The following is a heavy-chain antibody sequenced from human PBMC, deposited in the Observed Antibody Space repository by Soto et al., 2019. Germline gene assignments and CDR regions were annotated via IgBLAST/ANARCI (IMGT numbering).Heavy chain of an antibody. CDR1: GGSISSYY. CDR3: ASDPPKNVLDV. CDR2: IYYSGST. Sequence: QVQLQESGPGLVKPSETLSLTCTVSGGSISSYYWGWIRPPPGKGLEWIGYIYYSGSTNYNPSLKSRLTISVDTSKNQFSLKLSSVTAADTAVYYGASDPPKNVLDVWGQGTTVTGSS. J-gene: IGHJ6*02. V-gene: IGHV4-59*01. D-gene: IGHD3-16*01.